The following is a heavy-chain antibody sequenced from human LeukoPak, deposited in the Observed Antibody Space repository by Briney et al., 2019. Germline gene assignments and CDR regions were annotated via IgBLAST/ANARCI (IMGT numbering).Heavy chain of an antibody. CDR2: INHSGST. J-gene: IGHJ4*02. Sequence: SSETLSLTCAVYGGSFSGYYWSWIRQPPGKGLEWIGEINHSGSTNYNPPLKSRVTISVDTSKNQFSLKLSSVTAADTAVYYCARRNPPHFDYWGRGTLVTVSS. CDR3: ARRNPPHFDY. CDR1: GGSFSGYY. V-gene: IGHV4-34*01.